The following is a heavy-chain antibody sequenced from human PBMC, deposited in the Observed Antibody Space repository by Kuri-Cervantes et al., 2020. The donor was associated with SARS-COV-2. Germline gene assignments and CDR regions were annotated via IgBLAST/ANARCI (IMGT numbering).Heavy chain of an antibody. D-gene: IGHD3-10*01. CDR3: ARDSNKRLYGEVLSLGDAFDI. CDR2: INAGNGNT. Sequence: ASVKVSCKASGYTFTSYGISWVRQAPGQGLEWMGWINAGNGNTEYSQKFQGRVTITRDTSARTAYMELSSLRSEDTAVYYCARDSNKRLYGEVLSLGDAFDIWGQGTMVTVSS. J-gene: IGHJ3*02. CDR1: GYTFTSYG. V-gene: IGHV1-3*01.